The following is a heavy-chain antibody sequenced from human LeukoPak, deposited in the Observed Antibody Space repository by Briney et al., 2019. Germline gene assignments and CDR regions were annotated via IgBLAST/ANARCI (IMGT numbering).Heavy chain of an antibody. CDR1: GGSISTGSYY. Sequence: SETLSLTCTVSGGSISTGSYYWRWIRQPAGKGLEWIGRIYTSGSTNYNPSLKCRVTISVDTSKNQFSLKLSSVTAADTAVYYCARDGSLIWFDPWGQGTLVTVSS. CDR2: IYTSGST. V-gene: IGHV4-61*02. J-gene: IGHJ5*02. CDR3: ARDGSLIWFDP.